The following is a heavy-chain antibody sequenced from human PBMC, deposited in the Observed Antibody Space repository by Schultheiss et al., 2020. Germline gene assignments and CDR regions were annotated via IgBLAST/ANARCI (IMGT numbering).Heavy chain of an antibody. Sequence: GGSLRLSCAASGFTFGTYAMSWVRQAPGKGLEWVSVIYSGGSTYYADSVKGRFTISRDNSKNTLYLQMNSLRAEDTAVYYCARDEYCTNGVCSNFDYWGQGTLVTVSA. J-gene: IGHJ4*02. CDR3: ARDEYCTNGVCSNFDY. D-gene: IGHD2-8*01. V-gene: IGHV3-66*01. CDR1: GFTFGTYA. CDR2: IYSGGST.